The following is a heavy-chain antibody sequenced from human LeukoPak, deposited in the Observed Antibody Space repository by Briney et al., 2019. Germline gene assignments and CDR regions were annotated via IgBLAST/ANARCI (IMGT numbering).Heavy chain of an antibody. CDR2: ISSSSSYI. D-gene: IGHD2-2*01. CDR1: GFTFSSYS. V-gene: IGHV3-21*01. CDR3: IRDLHCSISRCRDY. Sequence: PGGSLRLSCAASGFTFSSYSMNWVRQAPGKGLEWVSSISSSSSYIYYADSVKGRFTISRDNAKNSLYLQMNSLRAEDTAVYYCIRDLHCSISRCRDYWGQGTLVTVSS. J-gene: IGHJ4*02.